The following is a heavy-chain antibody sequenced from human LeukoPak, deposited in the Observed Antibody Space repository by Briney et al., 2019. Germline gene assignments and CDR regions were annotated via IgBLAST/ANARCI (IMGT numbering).Heavy chain of an antibody. CDR1: GYSISSGYC. J-gene: IGHJ3*02. CDR2: IYYSGST. CDR3: AHLTMVRGVYDAFDI. D-gene: IGHD3-10*01. Sequence: SETLSLTCAVSGYSISSGYCWGWIRQPPGKGLEWIGSIYYSGSTYYNPSLKSRVTISVDTSKNQFSLKLSSVTAADTAVYYCAHLTMVRGVYDAFDIWGQGTMVTVSS. V-gene: IGHV4-38-2*01.